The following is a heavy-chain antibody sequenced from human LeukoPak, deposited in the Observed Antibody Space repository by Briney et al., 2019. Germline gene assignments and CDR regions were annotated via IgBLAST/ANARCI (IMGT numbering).Heavy chain of an antibody. CDR3: ARDLWNFYDDSGYNRDFDS. V-gene: IGHV1-18*01. J-gene: IGHJ5*01. CDR2: IGTYGGDT. D-gene: IGHD3-22*01. CDR1: GYTFTSYG. Sequence: GASVKVSCKASGYTFTSYGINWVRQAPGQGLEWMGWIGTYGGDTYYAQKFQGRITVTTDTSTSTVYMELRNLRSDDTAVYYCARDLWNFYDDSGYNRDFDSWGQGTLVTVSS.